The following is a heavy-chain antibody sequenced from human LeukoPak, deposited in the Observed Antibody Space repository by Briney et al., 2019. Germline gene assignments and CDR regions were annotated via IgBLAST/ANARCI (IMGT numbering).Heavy chain of an antibody. CDR2: IYHSGTT. Sequence: KSSETLSLTCTVSDYSIRSEYYWGWVRQPPGKGLEWIGSIYHSGTTYSNPSLKSRVSISVDTSKNQFSLKLTSVTAADTAMYFCARMKRDIVMVTANAFDIWGQGTMVTVSS. V-gene: IGHV4-38-2*02. D-gene: IGHD2-21*02. CDR1: DYSIRSEYY. J-gene: IGHJ3*02. CDR3: ARMKRDIVMVTANAFDI.